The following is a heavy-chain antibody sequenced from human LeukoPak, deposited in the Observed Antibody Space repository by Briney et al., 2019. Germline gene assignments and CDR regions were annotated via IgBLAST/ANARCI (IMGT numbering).Heavy chain of an antibody. Sequence: SETLSLTCTVSGGSITSYYWSWIRQPPGEGLECIGYIYYSGSTYYNPSLKSRVTISVDTSKSQFSLKLSSVTAADTAVYYCARVRRDGYNSPDYWGQGTLVTVSS. V-gene: IGHV4-59*01. CDR1: GGSITSYY. D-gene: IGHD5-24*01. CDR2: IYYSGST. J-gene: IGHJ4*02. CDR3: ARVRRDGYNSPDY.